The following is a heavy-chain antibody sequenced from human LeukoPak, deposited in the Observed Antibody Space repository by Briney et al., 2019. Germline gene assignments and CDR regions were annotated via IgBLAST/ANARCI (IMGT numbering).Heavy chain of an antibody. V-gene: IGHV3-48*03. CDR3: ARDRIGYSYGIDH. CDR1: GFTFSSFE. CDR2: IRSSGSTT. Sequence: GGSLRLSCAASGFTFSSFEMNWVRQAPGKGLEWVSYIRSSGSTTYYADSVKGRFTISRDNAKSSLYLQMNSLRDEDTAIYYCARDRIGYSYGIDHWGQGTPVTVSS. J-gene: IGHJ4*02. D-gene: IGHD5-18*01.